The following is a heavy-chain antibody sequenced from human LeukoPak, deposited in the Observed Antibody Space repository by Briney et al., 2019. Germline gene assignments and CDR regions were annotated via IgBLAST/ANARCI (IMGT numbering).Heavy chain of an antibody. Sequence: GGSLRLSCAASGFTFSNYAMSWVRQPPGKGLEWVSLISGSGDTTYYADSVKGRFTISRDNARYSLYLQMNSLRDEDTAVYYCARGPGYGHYFDYWGQGALVTVSS. J-gene: IGHJ4*02. CDR1: GFTFSNYA. V-gene: IGHV3-23*01. D-gene: IGHD5-12*01. CDR2: ISGSGDTT. CDR3: ARGPGYGHYFDY.